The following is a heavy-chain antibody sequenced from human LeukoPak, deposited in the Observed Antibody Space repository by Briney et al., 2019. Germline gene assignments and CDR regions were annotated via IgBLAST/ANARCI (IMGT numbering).Heavy chain of an antibody. CDR1: GFAFSGFA. Sequence: PGGSLRLSCSGSGFAFSGFAMGWVRQAPGKGLEWVSSISGSGDNTYYAGSVDGRFTVSRDNTKNTLYLQMNSLRADDTALYYCARGRGGDYVPSRFDYWGQGTLVTVSS. J-gene: IGHJ4*02. CDR3: ARGRGGDYVPSRFDY. V-gene: IGHV3-23*01. D-gene: IGHD4-17*01. CDR2: ISGSGDNT.